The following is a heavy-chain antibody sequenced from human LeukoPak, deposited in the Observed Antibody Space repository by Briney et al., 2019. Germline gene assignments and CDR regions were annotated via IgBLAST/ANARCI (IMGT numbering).Heavy chain of an antibody. Sequence: ASVKVSCTASGYTFTTYGITWVRQAPGQGLEWMGWISTYNGDTNYAQKLQGRVTMTTDTSTSTAYMELRSLRSEDTAVYYCARGKGGRDYWGQGTLVTVSS. CDR2: ISTYNGDT. V-gene: IGHV1-18*01. CDR1: GYTFTTYG. CDR3: ARGKGGRDY. D-gene: IGHD1-26*01. J-gene: IGHJ4*02.